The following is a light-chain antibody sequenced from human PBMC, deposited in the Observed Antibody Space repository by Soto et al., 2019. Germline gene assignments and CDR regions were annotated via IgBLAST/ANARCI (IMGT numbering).Light chain of an antibody. CDR2: GAS. J-gene: IGKJ2*01. CDR1: QSVSSSY. V-gene: IGKV3-20*01. Sequence: EIVLTQSPGTLSLSPGERATLSCRASQSVSSSYLAWYQQKPGQAPRLLIYGASSRATGIPARFSGSGSGTDFTLTISRLEPEDFAVYYCQQYGSSQGYTFGQGTKLEIK. CDR3: QQYGSSQGYT.